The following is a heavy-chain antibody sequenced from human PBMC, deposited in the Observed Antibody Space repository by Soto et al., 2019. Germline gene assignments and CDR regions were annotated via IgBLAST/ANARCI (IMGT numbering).Heavy chain of an antibody. CDR2: INPNSGGT. CDR3: AREAASDPSFYYHYMDV. V-gene: IGHV1-2*04. CDR1: GYTFTGYY. Sequence: ASVKVSCKASGYTFTGYYMHWVRQAPGQGLEWTGWINPNSGGTSYAQKFQGWVTMTRNTSISTAYMELSGLRSEDTAVYYCAREAASDPSFYYHYMDVWGKGTTVTVSS. J-gene: IGHJ6*03. D-gene: IGHD6-25*01.